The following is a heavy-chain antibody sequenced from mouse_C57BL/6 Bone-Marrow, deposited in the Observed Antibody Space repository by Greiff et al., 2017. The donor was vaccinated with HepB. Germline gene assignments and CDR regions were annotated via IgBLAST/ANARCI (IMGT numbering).Heavy chain of an antibody. J-gene: IGHJ3*01. D-gene: IGHD2-4*01. CDR3: AREGDYDYDVGWFAY. CDR2: ISDGGSYT. V-gene: IGHV5-4*01. Sequence: EVKVVESGGGLVKPGGSLKLSCAASGFTFSSYAMSWVRQTPEKRLEWVATISDGGSYTYYPDNVKGRFTISRDNAKNNLSLQMSHLKSEDTAMYYCAREGDYDYDVGWFAYWGQGTLVTVSA. CDR1: GFTFSSYA.